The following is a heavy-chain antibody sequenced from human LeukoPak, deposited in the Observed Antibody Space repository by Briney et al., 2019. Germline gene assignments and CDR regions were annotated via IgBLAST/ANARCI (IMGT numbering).Heavy chain of an antibody. J-gene: IGHJ4*02. CDR2: IYYSGNT. Sequence: PSETPSLTCTVSGGSISSYYWSWIRQPPGKGLEWIGYIYYSGNTKYNPSLKSRVTISVDTSKNQFSLKLSSVTAADTAVYYCARSSYGSGRYGPQFDYWGQGTLVTVSS. D-gene: IGHD3-10*01. CDR3: ARSSYGSGRYGPQFDY. CDR1: GGSISSYY. V-gene: IGHV4-59*01.